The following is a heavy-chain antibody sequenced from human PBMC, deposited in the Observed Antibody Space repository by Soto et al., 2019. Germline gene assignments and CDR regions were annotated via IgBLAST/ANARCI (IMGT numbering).Heavy chain of an antibody. J-gene: IGHJ4*02. CDR1: GYTFTSYD. CDR3: ARCWWPYSSVPGY. Sequence: QVQLVQSGADVKKPGASVNVSCKASGYTFTSYDINWVRQATGQGVEWMGWMNPNSGNTGYAQQFQGSVTLTRNTHISTAYMELSSLRSKDTAVYDCARCWWPYSSVPGYWGQVPLVTVSS. V-gene: IGHV1-8*01. D-gene: IGHD6-25*01. CDR2: MNPNSGNT.